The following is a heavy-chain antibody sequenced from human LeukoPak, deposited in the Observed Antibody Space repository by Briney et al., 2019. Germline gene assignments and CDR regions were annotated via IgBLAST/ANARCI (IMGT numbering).Heavy chain of an antibody. CDR1: GFTFNSYN. J-gene: IGHJ4*02. V-gene: IGHV3-48*01. CDR3: ARDFLEDTQ. Sequence: PGGSLRLSCAASGFTFNSYNMNWVRQAPGKGLEWISYISSSSSTKYYVDSVKGRFTISRDNAKNSLYLQMNSLRAEDTAVCYCARDFLEDTQWGQGTLVTVSS. CDR2: ISSSSSTK. D-gene: IGHD2-15*01.